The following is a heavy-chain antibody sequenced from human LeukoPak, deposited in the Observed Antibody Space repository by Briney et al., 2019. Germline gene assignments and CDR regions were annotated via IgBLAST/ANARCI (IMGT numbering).Heavy chain of an antibody. CDR1: GGTFLNYA. D-gene: IGHD3-10*01. J-gene: IGHJ3*02. CDR3: ARASQYYYGSVSYCRGGVAFDI. Sequence: SVKVSCKTSGGTFLNYAISWVRQAPGQGLEWMGRIIPILGIANYAQKCQDRVTLAADKSTSTAYMELSSLRPDDTAVYYCARASQYYYGSVSYCRGGVAFDIWGQGTMVTVSS. V-gene: IGHV1-69*04. CDR2: IIPILGIA.